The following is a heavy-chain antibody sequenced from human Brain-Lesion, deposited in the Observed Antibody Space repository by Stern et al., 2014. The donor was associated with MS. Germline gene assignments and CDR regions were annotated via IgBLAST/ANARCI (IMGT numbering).Heavy chain of an antibody. CDR1: GGSINSGDYH. J-gene: IGHJ4*02. Sequence: VQLVESGPGLVKPSQTLSLTCTVSGGSINSGDYHWTWIRQPPGKGLEWFGFITYSGTTYYKPSLQRRLTLSVDTSKNQFSLKLRSVTAGDTAVYYCARSTVSAEYYFDYWGQGTLVTVSS. CDR2: ITYSGTT. D-gene: IGHD4-11*01. V-gene: IGHV4-30-4*01. CDR3: ARSTVSAEYYFDY.